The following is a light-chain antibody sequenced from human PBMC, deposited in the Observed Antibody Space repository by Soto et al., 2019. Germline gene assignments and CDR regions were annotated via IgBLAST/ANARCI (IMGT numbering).Light chain of an antibody. CDR2: WAS. V-gene: IGKV4-1*01. J-gene: IGKJ5*01. CDR1: QSVLYRSNSQNY. Sequence: IVVTQSPESLTLSLGERVTINCKTSQSVLYRSNSQNYLAWFQHKAGQPPKLIIDWASTRESGVPDRFTGSGSGTDFTLTINSLQAEDVAVYYCQQHYITPITFGQGTRLEIK. CDR3: QQHYITPIT.